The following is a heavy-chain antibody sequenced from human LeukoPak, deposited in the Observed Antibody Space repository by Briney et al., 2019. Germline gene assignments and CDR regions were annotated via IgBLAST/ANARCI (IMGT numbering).Heavy chain of an antibody. CDR2: IYYSGST. Sequence: PSETLSLTCSVSGGSISSSAYYWGWIRQPPGKGLEWIGNIYYSGSTYYNPSLKSRVTISLNTSKNQFSLKLSSVTAADTAVYYCARASASTYYDILTGYYLMYNWFDPWGQGTLVTVSS. D-gene: IGHD3-9*01. J-gene: IGHJ5*02. CDR1: GGSISSSAYY. CDR3: ARASASTYYDILTGYYLMYNWFDP. V-gene: IGHV4-39*01.